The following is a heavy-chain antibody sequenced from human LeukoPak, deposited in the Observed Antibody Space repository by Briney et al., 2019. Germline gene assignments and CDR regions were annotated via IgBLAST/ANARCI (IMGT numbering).Heavy chain of an antibody. J-gene: IGHJ4*02. Sequence: TPSETLSLTCTVSGGSISSYYWSWIRRPAGKGLAWIGRIYTSGSTNYNPCLKSRVTISVDTSKNQFSLKLSSVTAADTAVYYCARGGYSSGWKGGYYFDYWGQGTLVTVSS. CDR3: ARGGYSSGWKGGYYFDY. V-gene: IGHV4-4*07. CDR1: GGSISSYY. CDR2: IYTSGST. D-gene: IGHD6-19*01.